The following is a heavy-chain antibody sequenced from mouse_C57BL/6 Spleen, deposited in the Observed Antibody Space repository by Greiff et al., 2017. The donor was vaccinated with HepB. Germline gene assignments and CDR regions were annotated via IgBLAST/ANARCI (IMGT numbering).Heavy chain of an antibody. CDR3: ARGDGRYFDY. V-gene: IGHV1-69*01. CDR1: GYTFTSYW. J-gene: IGHJ2*01. Sequence: QVQLQQPGAELVMPGASVKLSCKASGYTFTSYWMHWVKQRPGQGLEWIGEIDPSDSYTNYNQKFKGKSTLTVDKSSSTAYMQLSSLTSEDSAVYYCARGDGRYFDYWGQGTTLTVSS. CDR2: IDPSDSYT.